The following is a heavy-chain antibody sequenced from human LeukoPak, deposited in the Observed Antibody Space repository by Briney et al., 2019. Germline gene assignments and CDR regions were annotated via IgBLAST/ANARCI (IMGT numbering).Heavy chain of an antibody. Sequence: SVKVSCKASGYPFTNYGISWVRQAPGQGLEWMGRIIPIFGTANYAQKFQGRVTITTDESTSTAYMELSSLRSEDTAVYYCARDRYSGYEYAFDYWGQGTLVTVSS. J-gene: IGHJ4*02. CDR3: ARDRYSGYEYAFDY. CDR1: GYPFTNYG. D-gene: IGHD5-12*01. V-gene: IGHV1-69*05. CDR2: IIPIFGTA.